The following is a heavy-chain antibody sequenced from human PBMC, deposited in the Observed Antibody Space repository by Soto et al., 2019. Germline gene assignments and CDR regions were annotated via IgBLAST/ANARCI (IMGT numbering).Heavy chain of an antibody. Sequence: SETLSLTCAVSGGPISSGGYSWSWIRQPPGKGLEWIGYMHHSGSTCYSPSLKSRVTISLDTSKNQFSLKLNYVTAADTAMYYCARHMDTSGNEAFDSWGQGALVTVSS. CDR3: ARHMDTSGNEAFDS. D-gene: IGHD1-1*01. V-gene: IGHV4-30-2*01. J-gene: IGHJ4*02. CDR2: MHHSGST. CDR1: GGPISSGGYS.